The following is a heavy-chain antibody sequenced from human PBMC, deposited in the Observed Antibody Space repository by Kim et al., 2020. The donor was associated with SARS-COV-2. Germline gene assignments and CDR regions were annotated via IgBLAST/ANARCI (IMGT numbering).Heavy chain of an antibody. CDR3: ASPIAVTTSKGIAFDI. D-gene: IGHD6-19*01. CDR1: GGSISSSSYY. V-gene: IGHV4-39*07. Sequence: SETLSLICTVSGGSISSSSYYWGWIRQPPGKGLEWIGSIYYSGSTYYNPSLKSRVTISVDTSKNQFSLKLSSVTAADTALYYCASPIAVTTSKGIAFDIWGQGNMVTVSS. CDR2: IYYSGST. J-gene: IGHJ3*02.